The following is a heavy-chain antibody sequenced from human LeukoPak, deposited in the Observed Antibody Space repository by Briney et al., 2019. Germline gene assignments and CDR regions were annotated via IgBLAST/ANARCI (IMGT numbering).Heavy chain of an antibody. Sequence: GESLKISCKGSGYSFSTYWIGWVRQMPGKGLEWMGIIYPGDSDTRYSPSFQGQVTISVDKSFSTAYLQWSSLKASDSAIYYCAVNYYYNGGFDYWGQGTLVTVSS. CDR2: IYPGDSDT. CDR3: AVNYYYNGGFDY. CDR1: GYSFSTYW. D-gene: IGHD3-22*01. V-gene: IGHV5-51*01. J-gene: IGHJ4*02.